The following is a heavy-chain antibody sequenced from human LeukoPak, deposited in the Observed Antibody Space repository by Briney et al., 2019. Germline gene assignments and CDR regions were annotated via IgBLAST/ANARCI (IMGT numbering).Heavy chain of an antibody. D-gene: IGHD4-11*01. CDR2: IVVGSGNT. V-gene: IGHV1-58*01. J-gene: IGHJ5*02. CDR3: AADPLYSNYRPGNH. Sequence: SVKVSCKASGFTFTSSAVQWVRQARGQRLEWIGWIVVGSGNTNYAQRFQERVTITRDMSTSTAYMELSSLRSEDTAVYYCAADPLYSNYRPGNHWSQGTLVTVSS. CDR1: GFTFTSSA.